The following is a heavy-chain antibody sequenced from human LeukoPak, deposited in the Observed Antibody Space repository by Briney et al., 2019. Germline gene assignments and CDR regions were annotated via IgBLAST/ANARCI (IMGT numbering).Heavy chain of an antibody. CDR2: VYQSGKT. Sequence: PSETLSLTCAVSGSSVSSGYHWGWTRQPPGKGLEWIGSVYQSGKTYHSPSLKGRVTLSIDTSKNQFSQKLCDVTAGDMSVYYWAGEWGGGGHAADSWGQGMMVIVSS. CDR3: AGEWGGGGHAADS. CDR1: GSSVSSGYH. J-gene: IGHJ4*02. D-gene: IGHD5-12*01. V-gene: IGHV4-38-2*02.